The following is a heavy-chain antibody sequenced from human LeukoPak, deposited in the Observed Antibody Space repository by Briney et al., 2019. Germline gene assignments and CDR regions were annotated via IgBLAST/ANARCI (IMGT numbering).Heavy chain of an antibody. CDR1: GFTFSSYG. CDR3: ARFAVHRRITVAGQFGLDY. D-gene: IGHD6-19*01. J-gene: IGHJ4*02. Sequence: GGPLRLSCAASGFTFSSYGMHWVRQAPGKGLEWVAVISYDGSNKYYADSVKGRFTISRDNSKNTLYLQMNSLRAEDTAVYYCARFAVHRRITVAGQFGLDYWGQGTLVSLSS. V-gene: IGHV3-30*03. CDR2: ISYDGSNK.